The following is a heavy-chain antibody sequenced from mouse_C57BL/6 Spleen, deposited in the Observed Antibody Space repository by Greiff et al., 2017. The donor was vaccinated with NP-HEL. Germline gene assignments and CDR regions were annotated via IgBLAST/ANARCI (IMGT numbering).Heavy chain of an antibody. CDR3: ARFGYDGLFAY. CDR1: GYTFTSYR. V-gene: IGHV1-69*01. D-gene: IGHD2-3*01. J-gene: IGHJ3*01. Sequence: VQLQQPGAELVMPGASVKLSCKASGYTFTSYRMHWVKQRPGQGLEWIGEIDPSDSYTNYTQKFQGKSTLTVEKYSSTAYMQLSNLTSEDSAVYYCARFGYDGLFAYWGQGTLVTVSA. CDR2: IDPSDSYT.